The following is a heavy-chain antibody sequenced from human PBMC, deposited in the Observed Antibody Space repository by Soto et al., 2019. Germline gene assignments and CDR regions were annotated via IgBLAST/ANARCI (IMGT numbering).Heavy chain of an antibody. V-gene: IGHV1-18*01. J-gene: IGHJ6*03. CDR3: ARVVGYCSGGSCYSEDYYYMDV. Sequence: ASVKVSCKASGYTFTSYGISWVRQAPGQGLEWMGWISAYNGNTNYAQKLQGRVTMTTDTSTSTAYMELRSLRSDDTAVYYCARVVGYCSGGSCYSEDYYYMDVWGKGTTVTVSS. D-gene: IGHD2-15*01. CDR2: ISAYNGNT. CDR1: GYTFTSYG.